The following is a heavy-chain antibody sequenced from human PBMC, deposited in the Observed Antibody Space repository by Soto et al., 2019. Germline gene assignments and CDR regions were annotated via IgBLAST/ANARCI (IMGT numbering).Heavy chain of an antibody. J-gene: IGHJ5*02. CDR3: ARDLAAAGTGWFDP. CDR2: ISGSSSAI. CDR1: GLSLSSYA. V-gene: IGHV3-48*03. Sequence: EVQLVESGGGLVQPGGSLRLSCAASGLSLSSYAMNWVRQAPGKGPEWVACISGSSSAIYYADSVRGRFTVSRDNAKNSLYLQLNSLRAEDTAVYYCARDLAAAGTGWFDPWGQGTLVTVSS. D-gene: IGHD6-13*01.